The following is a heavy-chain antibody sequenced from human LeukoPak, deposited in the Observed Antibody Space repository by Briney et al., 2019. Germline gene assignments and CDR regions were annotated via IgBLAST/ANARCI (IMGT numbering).Heavy chain of an antibody. J-gene: IGHJ4*02. CDR2: ISYDGSNK. Sequence: GRSLRLSCAASGFTFSSYAMHWVRQAPGKGLEWVAVISYDGSNKYYADSVKGRFTISRDNSKNTLYLQMNGLRAEDTAVYYCARDLAVMVTFWETTFDYWGQGTLVTVSS. CDR1: GFTFSSYA. CDR3: ARDLAVMVTFWETTFDY. V-gene: IGHV3-30*04. D-gene: IGHD5-18*01.